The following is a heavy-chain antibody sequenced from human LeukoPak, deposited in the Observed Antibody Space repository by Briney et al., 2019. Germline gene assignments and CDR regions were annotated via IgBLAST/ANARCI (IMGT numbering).Heavy chain of an antibody. CDR1: GGSISSGGYY. V-gene: IGHV4-30-2*01. CDR3: ARDLGVLRYFDWSRSDAFDI. D-gene: IGHD3-9*01. CDR2: ISHSGST. J-gene: IGHJ3*02. Sequence: PSQTLSLTCTVSGGSISSGGYYWSWIRQPPGKGLEWIGYISHSGSTYYNPSLKSRVTISVDRSKNQFSLKLSSVTAADTAVYYCARDLGVLRYFDWSRSDAFDIWGQGTMVTVSS.